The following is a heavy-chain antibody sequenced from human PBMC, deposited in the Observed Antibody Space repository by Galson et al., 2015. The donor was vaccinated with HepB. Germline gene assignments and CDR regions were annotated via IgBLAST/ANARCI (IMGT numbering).Heavy chain of an antibody. Sequence: SLRLSCAASGFIFSTYAFHWVRQAPGKGLEWVAVIWYDGSNKFYADSVKGRFTISRVNSKNTVYLQMNSLRAEDTSIYYCARAGREELDYDDSSAFMFHGMDVWGQGTTVSVSS. J-gene: IGHJ6*02. D-gene: IGHD3-22*01. CDR2: IWYDGSNK. V-gene: IGHV3-33*01. CDR3: ARAGREELDYDDSSAFMFHGMDV. CDR1: GFIFSTYA.